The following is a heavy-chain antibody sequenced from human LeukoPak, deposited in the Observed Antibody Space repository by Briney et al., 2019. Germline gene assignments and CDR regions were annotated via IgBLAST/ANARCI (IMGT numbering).Heavy chain of an antibody. CDR2: IIPIFGTA. V-gene: IGHV1-69*13. CDR3: ARAESYYYYGMDV. J-gene: IGHJ6*02. CDR1: GGTFSSYA. Sequence: ASVKVSCKASGGTFSSYAISWVRQAPGQGLGWMGGIIPIFGTANYAQKFQGRVTITADESTSTAYMELSSLRSEDTAVYYCARAESYYYYGMDVWGQGTTVTVSS.